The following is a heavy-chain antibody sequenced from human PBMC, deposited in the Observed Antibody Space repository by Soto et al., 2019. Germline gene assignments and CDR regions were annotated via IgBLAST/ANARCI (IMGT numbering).Heavy chain of an antibody. CDR2: ISGSATST. V-gene: IGHV3-23*01. CDR1: GFTFSSYV. Sequence: PGGSLRLSCAASGFTFSSYVMSWVRQAPGKGLEWVSSISGSATSTYYADSVKGRFTISRDNSRNTLYLQMNNLGAEDTAIYYCAGWYSFDYFDYWGQGTLVTVSS. CDR3: AGWYSFDYFDY. D-gene: IGHD6-19*01. J-gene: IGHJ4*02.